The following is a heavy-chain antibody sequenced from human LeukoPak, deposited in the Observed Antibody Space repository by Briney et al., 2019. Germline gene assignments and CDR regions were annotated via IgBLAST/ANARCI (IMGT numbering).Heavy chain of an antibody. CDR3: ARGLYYYDSFDY. V-gene: IGHV1-69*04. CDR1: GGTFSSYA. J-gene: IGHJ4*02. CDR2: IIPILGIA. Sequence: SVKVSCKASGGTFSSYAISWVRQAPGQGLEWMGRIIPILGIANYAQKFQGRVTITADKSTSTAYMELSSLRSEDTAVYYCARGLYYYDSFDYWGQGTLVTVSS. D-gene: IGHD3-22*01.